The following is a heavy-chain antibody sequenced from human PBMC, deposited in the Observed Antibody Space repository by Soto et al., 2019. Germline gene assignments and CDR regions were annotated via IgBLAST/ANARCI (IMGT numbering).Heavy chain of an antibody. Sequence: SETLSLTCAVYGGSFSGYYWSWIRQPPGKGLEWIGEINHSGSTNYNPSLKSRVTISVDTSKNQFSLKLSSVTAADTAVYYCANLEGSVAVAGDAFDIWGQGTMVTVSS. CDR1: GGSFSGYY. J-gene: IGHJ3*02. D-gene: IGHD6-19*01. V-gene: IGHV4-34*01. CDR2: INHSGST. CDR3: ANLEGSVAVAGDAFDI.